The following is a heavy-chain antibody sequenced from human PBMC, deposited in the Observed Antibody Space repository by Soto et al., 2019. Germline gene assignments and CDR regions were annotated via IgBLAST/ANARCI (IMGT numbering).Heavy chain of an antibody. CDR3: ARDLTTTYTHYGLDV. V-gene: IGHV4-31*03. J-gene: IGHJ6*02. CDR2: IHYSGST. Sequence: QVQLQESGPGLVKPSQTLSLTCTVSGASINNGGYYWNWIRQLPGEGLEWIGYIHYSGSTYYNPSLKSRVSISADPSKNQSSLRLSLVTAADTAVYYCARDLTTTYTHYGLDVWGQGTTVTVSS. CDR1: GASINNGGYY.